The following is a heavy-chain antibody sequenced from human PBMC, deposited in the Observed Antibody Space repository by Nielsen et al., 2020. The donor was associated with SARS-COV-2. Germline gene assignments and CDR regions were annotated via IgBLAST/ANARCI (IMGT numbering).Heavy chain of an antibody. Sequence: GGSLRLSCAASGFTFSDYYMSWIRQAPGKGLEWVSYISSSGSTIYYADSVKGRFTISRDNAKNSLYLQMNSLRAEDTALYHCARDHTPIIRFLIDWGQGTLVTVSS. V-gene: IGHV3-11*01. CDR3: ARDHTPIIRFLID. CDR2: ISSSGSTI. J-gene: IGHJ4*02. CDR1: GFTFSDYY. D-gene: IGHD3-3*01.